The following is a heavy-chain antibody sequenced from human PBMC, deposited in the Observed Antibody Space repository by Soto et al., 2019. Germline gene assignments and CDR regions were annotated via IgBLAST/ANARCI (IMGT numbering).Heavy chain of an antibody. J-gene: IGHJ4*02. D-gene: IGHD2-2*01. V-gene: IGHV4-4*02. CDR3: ARDPHCSTTSCPSDY. CDR2: ISHARST. Sequence: LSLTCTVSSGSMSSSTWWGWVRQPPGKGLEWIGEISHARSTAYNPSLESRVIISLDTSKNQLSLSLTSATAADTAVYYCARDPHCSTTSCPSDYWGQGAPVTVSS. CDR1: SGSMSSSTW.